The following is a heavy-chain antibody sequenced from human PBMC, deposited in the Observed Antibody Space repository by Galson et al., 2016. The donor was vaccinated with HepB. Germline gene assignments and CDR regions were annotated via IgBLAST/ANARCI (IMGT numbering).Heavy chain of an antibody. J-gene: IGHJ5*01. Sequence: SETLSLTCAVYGGGFSGYYWSWIRQPPGKGLEWIGEINQAGRTSLNPSLRGRLVMSIDTSKNQFSRRLTSVTAADTAIYFCARARITLLRDDIRWFDSWGQGVLVAVSS. CDR2: INQAGRT. CDR3: ARARITLLRDDIRWFDS. V-gene: IGHV4-34*10. D-gene: IGHD3-9*01. CDR1: GGGFSGYY.